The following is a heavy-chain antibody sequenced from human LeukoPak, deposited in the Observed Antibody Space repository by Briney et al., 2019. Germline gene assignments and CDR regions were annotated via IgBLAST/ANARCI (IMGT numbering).Heavy chain of an antibody. Sequence: GGSLRLSCAASGFTFSSYSMNWVRQAPGKGLEWVSSISSSSSYIYYADSVKGRFTISRDNAKNSLYLQMNSLRAEDTAVYYCARDPRTFLAAAGTFDYWGQGTLVTVSS. J-gene: IGHJ4*02. CDR2: ISSSSSYI. CDR3: ARDPRTFLAAAGTFDY. D-gene: IGHD6-13*01. CDR1: GFTFSSYS. V-gene: IGHV3-21*01.